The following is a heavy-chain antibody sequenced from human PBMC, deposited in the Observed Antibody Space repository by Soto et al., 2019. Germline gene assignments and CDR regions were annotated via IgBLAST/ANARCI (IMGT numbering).Heavy chain of an antibody. CDR2: ISYDGSKK. Sequence: QVQLVESGGGVVQPGRSLRLSCAASGFTFSSYGMHWVRQAPGKGLEWVAVISYDGSKKNYADYVKGRFTISRDNSKNTLYLQMNSLRAEDTAVYYCAKDGLMITFGGVTHWGQGTLVTVSS. CDR3: AKDGLMITFGGVTH. CDR1: GFTFSSYG. D-gene: IGHD3-16*01. J-gene: IGHJ4*02. V-gene: IGHV3-30*18.